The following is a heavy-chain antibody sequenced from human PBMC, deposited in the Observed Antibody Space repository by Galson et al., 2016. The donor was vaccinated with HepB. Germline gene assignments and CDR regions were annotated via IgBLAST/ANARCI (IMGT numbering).Heavy chain of an antibody. Sequence: SLRLSCAASGFTFSDYWMHWVRQVPGKGLVWVSSINSDESRTNYADSVKGRFTISRDNTKNTLYLHMNSLGAEDTAVYFCARGSNDWVGIDYWGQGTLVTVSS. CDR1: GFTFSDYW. CDR3: ARGSNDWVGIDY. CDR2: INSDESRT. V-gene: IGHV3-74*01. J-gene: IGHJ4*02. D-gene: IGHD1-1*01.